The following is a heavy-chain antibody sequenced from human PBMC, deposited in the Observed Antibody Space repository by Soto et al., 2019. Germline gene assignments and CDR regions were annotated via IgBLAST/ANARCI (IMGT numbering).Heavy chain of an antibody. Sequence: SVKVSCKASGDTFSSYAISWVRQAPGQGLEWMGGIIPFFDTANYAQQFQGRVTITADESTSTAYMELSSLRSEDTAVYYCARHDCSGGSCYLIHWYFDLWGRGTLVTVSS. CDR1: GDTFSSYA. CDR3: ARHDCSGGSCYLIHWYFDL. J-gene: IGHJ2*01. V-gene: IGHV1-69*13. D-gene: IGHD2-15*01. CDR2: IIPFFDTA.